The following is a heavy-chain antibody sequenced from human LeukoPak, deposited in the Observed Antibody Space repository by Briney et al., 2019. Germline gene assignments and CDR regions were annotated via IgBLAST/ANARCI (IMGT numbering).Heavy chain of an antibody. CDR3: ARDRTACSGGSCSWYFDL. CDR1: GFTFSSYA. V-gene: IGHV3-53*01. J-gene: IGHJ2*01. CDR2: IYSGGST. D-gene: IGHD2-15*01. Sequence: GGSLRLSCAVSGFTFSSYAMSWVRQAPGKGLEWVSVIYSGGSTYYADSVKGRFTISRDNSKNTLYLQMNSLRAEDTAVYYCARDRTACSGGSCSWYFDLWGRGTLVTVSS.